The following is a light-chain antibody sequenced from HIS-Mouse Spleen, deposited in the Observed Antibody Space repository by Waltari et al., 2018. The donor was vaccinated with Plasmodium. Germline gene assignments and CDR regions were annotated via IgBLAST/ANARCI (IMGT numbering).Light chain of an antibody. Sequence: QSALTQPPSASGSPGQSVTIPCTGPSSHVGGHHYVSWYQQHPGKAPKLMIYEVSKRPSGVPDRFSGSKSGNTASLTVSGLQAEDEADYYCSSYAGSNNLVFGGGTKLTVL. CDR1: SSHVGGHHY. J-gene: IGLJ2*01. CDR3: SSYAGSNNLV. V-gene: IGLV2-8*01. CDR2: EVS.